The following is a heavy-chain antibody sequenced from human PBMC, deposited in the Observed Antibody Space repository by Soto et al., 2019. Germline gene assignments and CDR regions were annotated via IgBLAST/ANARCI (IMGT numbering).Heavy chain of an antibody. CDR3: ARGPLVVLNYFES. J-gene: IGHJ4*02. V-gene: IGHV1-69*04. Sequence: SVKVSCKASGGTFSSYAINWVRQAPGQGLEWMGSIFPLTDIPDYAQNFQARLTISADKSTSTAYMELSSLTSDDTAMYFCARGPLVVLNYFESWGQGTLVTVSS. CDR2: IFPLTDIP. CDR1: GGTFSSYA.